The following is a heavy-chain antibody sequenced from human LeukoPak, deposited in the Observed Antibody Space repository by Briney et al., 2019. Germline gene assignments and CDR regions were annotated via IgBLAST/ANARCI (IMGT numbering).Heavy chain of an antibody. D-gene: IGHD1/OR15-1a*01. CDR3: ARAPSHPFVTNFDY. J-gene: IGHJ4*02. V-gene: IGHV1-18*03. Sequence: ASVKVSCKASGYTFTSYGTSWVRQAPGQGLEWVGWIRVYNGHTDYAQKLQGRVTMTKDTSTSTAYMELSSLRSEDMAVYYCARAPSHPFVTNFDYWGQGTLVTVSS. CDR1: GYTFTSYG. CDR2: IRVYNGHT.